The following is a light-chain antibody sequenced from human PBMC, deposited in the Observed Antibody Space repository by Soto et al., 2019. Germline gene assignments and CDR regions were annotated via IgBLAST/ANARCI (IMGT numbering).Light chain of an antibody. CDR1: SSNIGANYA. V-gene: IGLV1-40*01. CDR3: QSYDSSLIGWV. CDR2: DYN. Sequence: QSVLTQPPSVSGAPGHRVTISCAGSSSNIGANYAVHWYQQLPGTAPKLLIYDYNKRPSGVPDRFSGSKSGTSASLAITGLQAEDEADYYCQSYDSSLIGWVFGTGTKVTVL. J-gene: IGLJ1*01.